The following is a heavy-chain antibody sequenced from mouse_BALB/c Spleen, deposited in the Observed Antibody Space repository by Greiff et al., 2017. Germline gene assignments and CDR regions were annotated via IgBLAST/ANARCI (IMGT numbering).Heavy chain of an antibody. Sequence: QVQLKESGPGLVAPSQSLSITCTVSGFSLTGYGVNWVRQPPGKGLEWLGMIWGDGSTDYNSALKSRLSISKDNSKSHVFLKMNSLQTDDTARYYCARDREDIYYYAMDYWGQGTSVTVSA. CDR2: IWGDGST. D-gene: IGHD2-1*01. CDR3: ARDREDIYYYAMDY. J-gene: IGHJ4*01. V-gene: IGHV2-6-7*01. CDR1: GFSLTGYG.